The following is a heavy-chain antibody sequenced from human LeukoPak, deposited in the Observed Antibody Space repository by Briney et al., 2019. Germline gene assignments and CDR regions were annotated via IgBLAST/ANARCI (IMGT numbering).Heavy chain of an antibody. V-gene: IGHV3-11*04. Sequence: GGSLRLSCAASGFTFSDYYMSWIRQAPGKGLEWVSYISSSGSTIYYADSVKGRFTISRDNAKNSLYLQMNSLRAEDTAVYYCAVSVGATSEWFDRWGQGTLVTVSS. D-gene: IGHD1-26*01. J-gene: IGHJ5*02. CDR3: AVSVGATSEWFDR. CDR1: GFTFSDYY. CDR2: ISSSGSTI.